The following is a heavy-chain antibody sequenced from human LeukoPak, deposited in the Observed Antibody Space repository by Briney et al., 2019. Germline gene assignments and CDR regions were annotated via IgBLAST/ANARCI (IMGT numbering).Heavy chain of an antibody. J-gene: IGHJ5*02. CDR1: GGSITSSSYY. CDR2: IFYSGST. Sequence: SEALSLTCTVSGGSITSSSYYWGWIRQPPGKGLEWIGRIFYSGSTYYNPSLKSRVTVSVDTSKNQFSLKLSSVTAADTAVYYCPRTPTPVRGYWFDPWGQGTLVTVSS. V-gene: IGHV4-39*01. CDR3: PRTPTPVRGYWFDP. D-gene: IGHD3-10*02.